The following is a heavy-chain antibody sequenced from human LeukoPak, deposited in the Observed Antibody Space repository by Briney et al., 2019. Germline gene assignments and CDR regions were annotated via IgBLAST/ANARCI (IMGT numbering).Heavy chain of an antibody. D-gene: IGHD3-9*01. CDR2: INAGNGNT. Sequence: ASVKVSCKASGYTFTSYAMHWVRQAPGQRLEWMGWINAGNGNTKYSQKFQGRVTITRDTSASTAYMELSSLRSEDTAVYYCARVRIPPIRSDILTGSLNGPFDYWGQGTLVTVSS. V-gene: IGHV1-3*01. CDR3: ARVRIPPIRSDILTGSLNGPFDY. J-gene: IGHJ4*02. CDR1: GYTFTSYA.